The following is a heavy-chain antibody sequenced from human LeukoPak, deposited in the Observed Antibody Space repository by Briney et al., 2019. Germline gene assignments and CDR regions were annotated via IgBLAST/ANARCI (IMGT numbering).Heavy chain of an antibody. J-gene: IGHJ3*02. CDR3: ARDSTYTGSFHDAFDI. V-gene: IGHV3-21*01. D-gene: IGHD1-26*01. Sequence: PGGSLRLSCAASGFTFSSYTINWVRQAPGKGLEWVSSISGSSYYIYYADSVRGRFTISRDNAKNSAYLQMNSLRAEDTAVYYCARDSTYTGSFHDAFDIWGQGTMVIVSS. CDR2: ISGSSYYI. CDR1: GFTFSSYT.